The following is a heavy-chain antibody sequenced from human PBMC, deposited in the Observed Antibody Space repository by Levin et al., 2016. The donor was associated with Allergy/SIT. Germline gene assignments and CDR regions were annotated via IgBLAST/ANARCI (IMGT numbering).Heavy chain of an antibody. V-gene: IGHV3-23*01. CDR1: GFTFSSYA. CDR3: TRGGYCRGGSCHNPGDY. Sequence: GESLKISCAASGFTFSSYAMSWVRQAPGKGLEWVSAISGSGGSTYYADSVKGRFTISRDNSKNTLYLQMNSLRADDTAVYYCTRGGYCRGGSCHNPGDYWGQGTLVTVSS. CDR2: ISGSGGST. D-gene: IGHD2-15*01. J-gene: IGHJ4*02.